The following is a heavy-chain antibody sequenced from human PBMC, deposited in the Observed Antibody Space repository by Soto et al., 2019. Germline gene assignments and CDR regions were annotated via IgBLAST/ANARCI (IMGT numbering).Heavy chain of an antibody. D-gene: IGHD3-10*01. V-gene: IGHV1-69*01. J-gene: IGHJ6*02. CDR3: AADARYGSGRDGVYYYGMDV. CDR2: IIPIFGTA. Sequence: QVQLVQSGAEVKKPGSSVKVSCKASGGTFSSYAISWVRQAPGQGLEWMGGIIPIFGTANYARKFQGRVTITADESTSTAYIELSSLRSEDTAVYYCAADARYGSGRDGVYYYGMDVWGQGTTVTVSS. CDR1: GGTFSSYA.